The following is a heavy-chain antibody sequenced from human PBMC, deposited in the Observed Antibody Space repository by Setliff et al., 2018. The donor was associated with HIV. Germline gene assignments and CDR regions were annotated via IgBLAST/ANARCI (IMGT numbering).Heavy chain of an antibody. Sequence: SETLSLTCNVSGGSISNYYWTWMRQPPGKGLEWAAYISYSGNTNYHPALRSRLTITRDTSKNQVSLQLRSVTAEDAAIYFCARDAELPGPPVHDAFDLWGPGTMVTVS. J-gene: IGHJ3*01. CDR1: GGSISNYY. V-gene: IGHV4-59*01. CDR3: ARDAELPGPPVHDAFDL. D-gene: IGHD1-1*01. CDR2: ISYSGNT.